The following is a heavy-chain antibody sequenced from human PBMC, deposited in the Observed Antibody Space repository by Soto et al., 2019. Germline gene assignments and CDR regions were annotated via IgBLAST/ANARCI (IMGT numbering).Heavy chain of an antibody. J-gene: IGHJ4*02. CDR1: GGSISSVDYY. D-gene: IGHD3-9*01. CDR2: IYYSGST. Sequence: PSETLSLTCTVSGGSISSVDYYWSWIRQPPGKGLEWIGYIYYSGSTNYNPSLKSRVTISVDTSKNQLSLKLSSVTAADTAVYYCARRYGYYFDYWGQGTLVTVSS. V-gene: IGHV4-61*08. CDR3: ARRYGYYFDY.